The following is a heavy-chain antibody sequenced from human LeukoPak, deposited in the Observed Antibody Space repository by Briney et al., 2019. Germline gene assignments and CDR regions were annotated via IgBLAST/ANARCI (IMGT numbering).Heavy chain of an antibody. CDR1: GYTFTGYY. CDR2: INPNSGGT. D-gene: IGHD3-3*01. J-gene: IGHJ4*02. Sequence: ASVKVSCKASGYTFTGYYMHWVRQAPGQGLEWMGWINPNSGGTNYAQKFQGRVTISVDTSKNQFSLKLSSVTAADTAVYYCARLSEGGTRIFGVVARTRGRNFDYWGQGTLVTVSS. V-gene: IGHV1-2*02. CDR3: ARLSEGGTRIFGVVARTRGRNFDY.